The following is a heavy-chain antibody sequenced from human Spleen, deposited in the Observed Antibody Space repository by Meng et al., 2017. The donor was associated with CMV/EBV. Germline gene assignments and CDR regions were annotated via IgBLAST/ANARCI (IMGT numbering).Heavy chain of an antibody. D-gene: IGHD1-1*01. J-gene: IGHJ6*02. Sequence: GGSLRLSCGVSGGSISGSSYYWGWVRQPPGKGLEWVAVISYDGSNKYYADSVKGRFTISRDNSKNTLYLQMNSLRAEDTAVYYCARDRVRGTTVPGDYYYYYYGMDVWGQGTTVTVSS. CDR1: GGSISGSSYY. CDR3: ARDRVRGTTVPGDYYYYYYGMDV. V-gene: IGHV3-30*03. CDR2: ISYDGSNK.